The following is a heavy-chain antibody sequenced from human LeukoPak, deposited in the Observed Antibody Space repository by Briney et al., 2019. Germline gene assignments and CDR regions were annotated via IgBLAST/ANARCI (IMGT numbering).Heavy chain of an antibody. V-gene: IGHV3-30*18. J-gene: IGHJ4*02. CDR2: ISFDGTNK. CDR1: GFTFSGYW. Sequence: PGGSLRLSCEASGFTFSGYWMHWVRQAPGRGLEWVALISFDGTNKYYADSVKGRFTISRDNSKNTLYLQMNSPRDEDTALYYCVKAGGYCSGGSCSFFDYWGQGTLVTVSS. D-gene: IGHD2-15*01. CDR3: VKAGGYCSGGSCSFFDY.